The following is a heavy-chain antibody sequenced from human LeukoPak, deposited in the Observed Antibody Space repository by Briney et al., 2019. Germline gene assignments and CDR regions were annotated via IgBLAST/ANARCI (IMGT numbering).Heavy chain of an antibody. CDR2: ISGSGGST. D-gene: IGHD2-15*01. Sequence: GGSLRLSCAASGFTFSSYAMSWVRQAPGKGLEWVSAISGSGGSTYYADSVKGRFTISRDNSKNTLYLQMNSLRAEDTAVYYCAKVYGVVVVAASNFDYWGQGTLVTVSS. CDR1: GFTFSSYA. V-gene: IGHV3-23*01. J-gene: IGHJ4*02. CDR3: AKVYGVVVVAASNFDY.